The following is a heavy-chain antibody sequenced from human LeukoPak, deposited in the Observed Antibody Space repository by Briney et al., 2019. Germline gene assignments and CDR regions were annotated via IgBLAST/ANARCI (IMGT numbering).Heavy chain of an antibody. CDR1: GYTFISYA. CDR3: ARQKTDYYDSSGYSIFDY. V-gene: IGHV7-4-1*02. J-gene: IGHJ4*02. D-gene: IGHD3-22*01. CDR2: INTNTGNP. Sequence: ASVKVSCKASGYTFISYAMNWVRQAPGQGLEWMGWINTNTGNPTYAQGFTGRFVFSLDTSVSAAHLQISSLKTEDSAVYYCARQKTDYYDSSGYSIFDYWGPGTLVTVSS.